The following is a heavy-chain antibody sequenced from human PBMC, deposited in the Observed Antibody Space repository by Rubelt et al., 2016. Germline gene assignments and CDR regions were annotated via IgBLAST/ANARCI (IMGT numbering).Heavy chain of an antibody. CDR1: GGSISSSSYY. V-gene: IGHV4-39*01. Sequence: QLQLQESDPGLVKPSETLSLTCTVSGGSISSSSYYWGWIRQPPGKGLEWIGSIYYSGSTYSNPSLKIRVTISVDTSKNQSSMKLSSVTAADTAVYYGAAAPDSSGYYGNFDYWGQGTLVTVSS. CDR2: IYYSGST. J-gene: IGHJ4*02. CDR3: AAAPDSSGYYGNFDY. D-gene: IGHD3-22*01.